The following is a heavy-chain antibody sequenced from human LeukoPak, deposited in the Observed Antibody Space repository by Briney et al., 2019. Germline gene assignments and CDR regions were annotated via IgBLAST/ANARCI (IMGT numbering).Heavy chain of an antibody. V-gene: IGHV4-39*01. J-gene: IGHJ4*02. CDR2: IYYSGST. CDR1: GGSISSSSYY. Sequence: SETLSLTCTVSGGSISSSSYYWGWIRQPPGKGLEWIESIYYSGSTYYNPSLKSRVTISVDTSKNQFSLKLSSVTAADTAVYYCASPKYHYYFDYWGQGTLVTVSS. CDR3: ASPKYHYYFDY. D-gene: IGHD6-6*01.